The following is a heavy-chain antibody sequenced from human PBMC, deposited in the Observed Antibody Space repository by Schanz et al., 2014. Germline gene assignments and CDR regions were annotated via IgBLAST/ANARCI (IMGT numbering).Heavy chain of an antibody. J-gene: IGHJ4*02. V-gene: IGHV1-8*01. CDR3: ARGSYYFDY. CDR2: INPNRGNT. Sequence: QVQLVQSGAEVKKPGASVRVSCKASGYTFSRYDINWVRQATGQGLEWMGWINPNRGNTGYAQKCQGRVTMTSDTSIDTAYMELTSLRSEDTAVYYCARGSYYFDYWGQGTLVTVSS. CDR1: GYTFSRYD.